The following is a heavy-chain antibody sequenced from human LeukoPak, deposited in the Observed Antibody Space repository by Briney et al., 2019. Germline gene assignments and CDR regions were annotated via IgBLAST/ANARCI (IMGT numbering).Heavy chain of an antibody. D-gene: IGHD3-3*01. CDR2: INSDGSST. Sequence: HPGGSLRLSCAASGFTFSNAWMSWVRQAPGKGLEWVSRINSDGSSTSYADSVKGRFTISRDNAKNTLYLQMNSLRAEDTAVYYCARGGEWFDYWGQGTLVTVSS. V-gene: IGHV3-74*01. CDR3: ARGGEWFDY. J-gene: IGHJ4*02. CDR1: GFTFSNAW.